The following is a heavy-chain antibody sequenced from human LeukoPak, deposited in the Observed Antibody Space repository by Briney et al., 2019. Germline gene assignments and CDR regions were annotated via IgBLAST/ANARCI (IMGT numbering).Heavy chain of an antibody. D-gene: IGHD3-10*01. CDR1: RFTLSSYS. Sequence: GGSLRLSCAASRFTLSSYSMNWVRQAPGKGLEWVSSISSSSSYIYYADSVKGRFTISRDNAKNSLYLQMNSLRAEDTAVYYCARGGSGSSPNWFDPWGQGTLVAVSS. CDR2: ISSSSSYI. J-gene: IGHJ5*02. CDR3: ARGGSGSSPNWFDP. V-gene: IGHV3-21*01.